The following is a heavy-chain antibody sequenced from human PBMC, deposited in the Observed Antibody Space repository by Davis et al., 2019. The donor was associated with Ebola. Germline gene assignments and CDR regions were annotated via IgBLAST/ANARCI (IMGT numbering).Heavy chain of an antibody. CDR1: GFKFSDYG. V-gene: IGHV3-30*02. J-gene: IGHJ4*02. CDR2: IRSDAWTK. Sequence: GESLKISCAASGFKFSDYGMHWVRQAPGKGLEWVAFIRSDAWTKNYAESVRGRFTISRDNSKNTLDLQMNSLRAEDTAVYYCAKESRSHLWSGYLGYWGQGTLVTVSS. D-gene: IGHD3-3*01. CDR3: AKESRSHLWSGYLGY.